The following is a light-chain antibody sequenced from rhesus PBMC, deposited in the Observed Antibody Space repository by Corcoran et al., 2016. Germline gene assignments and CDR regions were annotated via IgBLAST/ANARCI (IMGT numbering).Light chain of an antibody. CDR2: KAS. J-gene: IGKJ2*01. CDR1: QSISSW. Sequence: DIQMTQSPSSLSASVGDTVTITCRASQSISSWLACYQQKPGKAPTLLIYKASSLQSGAPSRFSGSGSGTDFTLTSSSLQSEDFATYCCQQYSSSPYSFGQGTKVEIK. CDR3: QQYSSSPYS. V-gene: IGKV1-22*01.